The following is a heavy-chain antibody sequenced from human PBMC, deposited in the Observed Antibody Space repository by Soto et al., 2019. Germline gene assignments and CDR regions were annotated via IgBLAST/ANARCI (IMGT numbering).Heavy chain of an antibody. CDR3: ARSDPPRYDILTGPPLYRMDV. V-gene: IGHV1-69*13. J-gene: IGHJ6*02. CDR2: IIPIFGTA. CDR1: GGTFSSYA. D-gene: IGHD3-9*01. Sequence: GPSVKVSCKASGGTFSSYAISWVRQPPGQGXEWMGGIIPIFGTANYAQMFQGRVTITADESTSTAYMELSSLRSEDMAVYYCARSDPPRYDILTGPPLYRMDVWGQGTTVTVSS.